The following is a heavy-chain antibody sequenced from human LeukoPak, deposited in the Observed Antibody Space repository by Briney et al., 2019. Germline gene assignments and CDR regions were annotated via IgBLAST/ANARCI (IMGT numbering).Heavy chain of an antibody. CDR1: GYTFTSYD. CDR3: ARNLYGTGEFDY. Sequence: GASVKVSCKASGYTFTSYDINWVRQATGQGLEWVGWMTPKSDNTGYAQKFQGRVTMTRDTSTGTAYMELSSLRSEDTAVYFCARNLYGTGEFDYWGQGTLVTVSS. V-gene: IGHV1-8*01. CDR2: MTPKSDNT. J-gene: IGHJ4*02. D-gene: IGHD7-27*01.